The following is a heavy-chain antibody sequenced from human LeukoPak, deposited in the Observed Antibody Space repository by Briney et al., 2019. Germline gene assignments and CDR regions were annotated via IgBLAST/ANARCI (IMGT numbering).Heavy chain of an antibody. J-gene: IGHJ5*02. D-gene: IGHD6-19*01. V-gene: IGHV3-23*01. Sequence: PGGSLRLSCAASGFTFSSYAMSWVRQAPGKGLEWVSAISGSGGSTYYADSVKGRFTISRDNSKNTLYLQMNSLRAEDTAVYYCAKGKDHSSGWYSRFDPWGQGTLVTVSS. CDR1: GFTFSSYA. CDR2: ISGSGGST. CDR3: AKGKDHSSGWYSRFDP.